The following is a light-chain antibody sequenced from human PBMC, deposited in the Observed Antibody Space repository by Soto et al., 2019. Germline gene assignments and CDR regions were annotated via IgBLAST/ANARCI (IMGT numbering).Light chain of an antibody. V-gene: IGLV3-21*02. CDR2: DSS. CDR1: NIGDKD. J-gene: IGLJ3*02. CDR3: QVWDSRRDHSV. Sequence: SYVLAQPPSVSVAPRQTARITCGGNNIGDKDVHWYQQKPGQAPVLVVYDSSDRPSGIPERFSGSNSGNTATLTISGVEAVDEADYYCQVWDSRRDHSVFGGGTKLTVL.